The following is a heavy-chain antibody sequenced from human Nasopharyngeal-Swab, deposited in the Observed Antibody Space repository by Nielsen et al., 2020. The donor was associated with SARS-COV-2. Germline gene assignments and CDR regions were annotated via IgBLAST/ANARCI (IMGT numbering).Heavy chain of an antibody. Sequence: GESLKISCKGFGHSFSNYWLARVRQMPGKGLEWMGIIYPGNSDTRYSPSFQGQVTISADKSISTAYLQWSSLRASDTAIYYCARQRTTLTLGRAFDLWGQGTMVTVSS. V-gene: IGHV5-51*01. CDR1: GHSFSNYW. CDR2: IYPGNSDT. CDR3: ARQRTTLTLGRAFDL. J-gene: IGHJ3*01. D-gene: IGHD4-17*01.